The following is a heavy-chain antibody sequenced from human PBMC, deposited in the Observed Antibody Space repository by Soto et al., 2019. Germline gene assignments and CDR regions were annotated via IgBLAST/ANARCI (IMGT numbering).Heavy chain of an antibody. CDR1: GGSISNYY. J-gene: IGHJ4*02. D-gene: IGHD2-8*01. V-gene: IGHV4-59*01. Sequence: QVQLQESGPGLVKPSETLSLTCTVSGGSISNYYWSWIRQPPGKGLEWIGSIYYSGSTNYNPSLKSPVTISVDTSKNLFSLQLRSVTAADTAVYYCARRYAGNFDYWGQGTLITVSS. CDR3: ARRYAGNFDY. CDR2: IYYSGST.